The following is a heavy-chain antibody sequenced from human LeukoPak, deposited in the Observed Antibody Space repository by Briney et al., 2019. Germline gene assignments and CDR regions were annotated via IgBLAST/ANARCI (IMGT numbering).Heavy chain of an antibody. V-gene: IGHV1-18*01. CDR1: GYTFTSYS. CDR2: ISPYNGNK. J-gene: IGHJ6*03. D-gene: IGHD6-13*01. Sequence: GASVKVSCKASGYTFTSYSITWVRQAPGQGLEWMGWISPYNGNKNYAQNFQGRVTMTTDTSTSTAYMELRSLRSDDTAVYYCARVREDHSSSWYASYYYYYYMDVWGKGTTVTVSS. CDR3: ARVREDHSSSWYASYYYYYYMDV.